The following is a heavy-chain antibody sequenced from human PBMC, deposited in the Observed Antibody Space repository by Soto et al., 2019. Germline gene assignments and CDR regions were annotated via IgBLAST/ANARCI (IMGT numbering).Heavy chain of an antibody. CDR3: ARPGITIFGVARGSLGMDV. J-gene: IGHJ6*02. Sequence: PGESLKISCKGSGYSFISYWISWVRQMPGKGLEWMGRIDPSDSYTNYSPSFQGHVTISADKSISTAYLQWSSLKASDTAMYYCARPGITIFGVARGSLGMDVWGQGTTVTVSS. CDR2: IDPSDSYT. D-gene: IGHD3-3*01. V-gene: IGHV5-10-1*01. CDR1: GYSFISYW.